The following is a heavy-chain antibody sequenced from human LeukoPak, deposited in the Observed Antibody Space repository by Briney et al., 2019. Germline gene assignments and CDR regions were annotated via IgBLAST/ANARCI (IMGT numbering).Heavy chain of an antibody. CDR1: GFTFSSNG. V-gene: IGHV3-30*02. CDR2: IRYDGNSE. D-gene: IGHD5-24*01. CDR3: AKGGDGYNYGSYFDY. J-gene: IGHJ4*02. Sequence: PGGSLRLSCAASGFTFSSNGMHWVRQAPGKGLEWVAFIRYDGNSEFYVDSVKGRFTISRDNSKNTLYLQMNSLRAEDTAVYYCAKGGDGYNYGSYFDYWDQGTLVTVSS.